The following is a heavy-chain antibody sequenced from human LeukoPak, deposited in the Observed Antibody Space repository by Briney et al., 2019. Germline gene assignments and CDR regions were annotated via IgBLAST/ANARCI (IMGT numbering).Heavy chain of an antibody. CDR1: GYSFTSYW. CDR3: ARVYYDFWSGYYYFDY. CDR2: IYPGDSDT. Sequence: GESLKISCKGSGYSFTSYWIGWVRPMPGKGLEWMGIIYPGDSDTRYSPSFQGQVTISADKSISTAYLQWSSLKGSDTAMYYCARVYYDFWSGYYYFDYWGQGTLVTVSS. D-gene: IGHD3-3*01. J-gene: IGHJ4*02. V-gene: IGHV5-51*01.